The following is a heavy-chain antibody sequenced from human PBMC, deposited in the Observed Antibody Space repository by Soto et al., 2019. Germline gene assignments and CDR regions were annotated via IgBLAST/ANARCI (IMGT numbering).Heavy chain of an antibody. J-gene: IGHJ3*02. CDR2: ISGSGGDT. D-gene: IGHD7-27*01. Sequence: PGGSLRLSCAASGFIFSSYAMSWVRQAPGKGLEWVSTISGSGGDTYYADSVKGGFTISGDNSKNTLYLQMNSLRAEDTAIYYCVKRGANWGAFDIWGQGTMVTVSS. V-gene: IGHV3-23*01. CDR3: VKRGANWGAFDI. CDR1: GFIFSSYA.